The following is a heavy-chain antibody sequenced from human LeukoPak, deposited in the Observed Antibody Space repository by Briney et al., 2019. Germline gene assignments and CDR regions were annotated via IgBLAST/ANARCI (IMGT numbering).Heavy chain of an antibody. CDR2: ICGSGGST. CDR3: AKAPRGRYCSSTSCYGAYCYYGMDV. CDR1: GFTFSSYS. V-gene: IGHV3-23*01. Sequence: GGSLTLSCAASGFTFSSYSMSWIRQPAGKGLEWVSPICGSGGSTYYASSVRGRFTLSRDNSKNTLYLQMNSLSAEDTAVYSCAKAPRGRYCSSTSCYGAYCYYGMDVWAQGPTVTVSS. D-gene: IGHD2-2*01. J-gene: IGHJ6*02.